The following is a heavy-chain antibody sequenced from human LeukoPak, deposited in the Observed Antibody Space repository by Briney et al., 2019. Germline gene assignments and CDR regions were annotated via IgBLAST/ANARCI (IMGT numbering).Heavy chain of an antibody. CDR1: GGSISSYY. J-gene: IGHJ6*02. Sequence: SETLSLTCTVSGGSISSYYWSWIRQSPGKGLEWIGYIYYSGSTNYNPSLKSRVTISVDTSKNQFSLKLSSVTAADTAVYYCARKPPSGPGYYYSYGMDVWGQGTTVTVSS. CDR3: ARKPPSGPGYYYSYGMDV. CDR2: IYYSGST. V-gene: IGHV4-59*08.